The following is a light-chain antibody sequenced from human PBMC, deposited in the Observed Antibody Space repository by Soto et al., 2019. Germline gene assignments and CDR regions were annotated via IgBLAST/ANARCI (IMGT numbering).Light chain of an antibody. CDR1: QSIRSW. V-gene: IGKV1-5*03. CDR3: QQYNTYLT. CDR2: KAS. J-gene: IGKJ1*01. Sequence: DIQMTQSPSTLSASIGDRVTITCRASQSIRSWLAWYQQKPGKAPKLLIYKASILESGVPSRFSGSGSGTEFSLTISSLQPEDFATYYCQQYNTYLTFAQGTKVAIK.